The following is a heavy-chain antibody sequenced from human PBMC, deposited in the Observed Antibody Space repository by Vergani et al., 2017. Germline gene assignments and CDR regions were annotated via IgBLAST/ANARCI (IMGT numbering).Heavy chain of an antibody. Sequence: QVQLVQSGGEVRKPGASVKVSCKASGYTFNGYYMHWVRQAPGQGLEWMGGIIPIFGTANYAQKFQGRVTITADESTSTAYMELSSLRSEDTAVYYGARGRIHEDYYYYVDVWGKGTTVTVSS. CDR3: ARGRIHEDYYYYVDV. D-gene: IGHD2-15*01. CDR1: GYTFNGYY. J-gene: IGHJ6*03. V-gene: IGHV1-69*13. CDR2: IIPIFGTA.